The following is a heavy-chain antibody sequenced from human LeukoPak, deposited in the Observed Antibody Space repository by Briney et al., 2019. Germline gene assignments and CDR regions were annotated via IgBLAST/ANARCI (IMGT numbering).Heavy chain of an antibody. CDR1: GFTFSRYA. Sequence: GGSLRLSCAASGFTFSRYAVHWVRQAPGKGLEWVAVMSSDGSKKYYADSVKGRFTISRDNSNNTQYLQMNSLGAEDTAVYYCARRYFDLWGRGTLVTVSS. CDR2: MSSDGSKK. CDR3: ARRYFDL. J-gene: IGHJ2*01. V-gene: IGHV3-30-3*01.